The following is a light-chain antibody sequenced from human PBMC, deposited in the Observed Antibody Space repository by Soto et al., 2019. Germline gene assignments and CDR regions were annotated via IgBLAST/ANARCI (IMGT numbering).Light chain of an antibody. J-gene: IGKJ1*01. Sequence: EIELTQSPGTLSLSPGERATLSCRASQTVSGSQLAWYQQRPGQPPRLLIFDASRRATGIPDRFSGSGSGTDFSLTISRLEPEDVAVYYCQQYGGSPWTFGQGTKVDIK. V-gene: IGKV3-20*01. CDR2: DAS. CDR3: QQYGGSPWT. CDR1: QTVSGSQ.